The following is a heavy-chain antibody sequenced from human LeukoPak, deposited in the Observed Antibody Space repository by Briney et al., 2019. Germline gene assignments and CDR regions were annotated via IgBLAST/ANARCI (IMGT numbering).Heavy chain of an antibody. CDR3: ARKQPHGYCAFFDY. CDR1: GFTFSDYY. V-gene: IGHV3-11*01. J-gene: IGHJ4*02. Sequence: GGSLRLSCAASGFTFSDYYMSWIRQAPGKGPEWVSYISSSGSTIYYADSVKGRFTISRDNAKNSLYLQMNSLRAEDTAVYYCARKQPHGYCAFFDYWGQGTLVTVSS. CDR2: ISSSGSTI. D-gene: IGHD5-24*01.